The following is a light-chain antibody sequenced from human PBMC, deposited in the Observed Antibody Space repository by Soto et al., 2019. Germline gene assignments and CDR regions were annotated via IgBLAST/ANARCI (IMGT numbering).Light chain of an antibody. V-gene: IGLV6-57*04. J-gene: IGLJ2*01. CDR2: EDN. CDR1: SGSIASNY. Sequence: NFMLTQPHSVSESPGKTVTISCTRSSGSIASNYVQWYQQRPGSAPTTVIYEDNQRPSGVPDRFSGSIHSSSNSASLTISGLKTEDEADYYCQSYDSSKVFGGGTKLTVL. CDR3: QSYDSSKV.